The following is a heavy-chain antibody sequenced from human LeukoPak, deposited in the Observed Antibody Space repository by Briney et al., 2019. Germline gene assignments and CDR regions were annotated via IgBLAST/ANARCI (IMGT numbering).Heavy chain of an antibody. CDR1: GYRFTNYW. Sequence: GESLKISCKGSGYRFTNYWIGWVRQMPGKGLDWMGIIYPGDSDTRYRPSFQGQVNISDAKSISTAYLQWSSMKASDTAMYYCARLHGLGSFFGYWGQGTLLTVSS. D-gene: IGHD3-10*01. CDR3: ARLHGLGSFFGY. CDR2: IYPGDSDT. J-gene: IGHJ4*02. V-gene: IGHV5-51*01.